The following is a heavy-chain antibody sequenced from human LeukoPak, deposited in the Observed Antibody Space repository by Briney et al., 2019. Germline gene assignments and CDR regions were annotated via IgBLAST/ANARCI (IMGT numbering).Heavy chain of an antibody. CDR2: INHSGST. D-gene: IGHD3-10*01. CDR1: GGSFSGYY. Sequence: KPSQTLSLTCAVYGGSFSGYYWSWIRQPPGKGLEWIGEINHSGSTNYNPSLKSRVTISVDTSTNQFSLKLSSVTAANTAVYYCARVGVRGVTGGRWFDPWGQGTLVTVSS. CDR3: ARVGVRGVTGGRWFDP. J-gene: IGHJ5*02. V-gene: IGHV4-34*01.